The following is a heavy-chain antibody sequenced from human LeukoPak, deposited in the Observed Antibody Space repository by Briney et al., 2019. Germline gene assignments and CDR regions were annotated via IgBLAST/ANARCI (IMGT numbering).Heavy chain of an antibody. V-gene: IGHV3-30*03. CDR1: GFTFNNYG. CDR2: ISFDGSNR. D-gene: IGHD5-12*01. Sequence: GGSLRLSCAASGFTFNNYGMHWVRQAPGKGLEWVAVISFDGSNRFYADSVKGRFSISRDNSKKTLYLQMNSLRVEDSAVYFCARDQLAYSGYDTLFAYWGQGTLVTVSS. J-gene: IGHJ4*02. CDR3: ARDQLAYSGYDTLFAY.